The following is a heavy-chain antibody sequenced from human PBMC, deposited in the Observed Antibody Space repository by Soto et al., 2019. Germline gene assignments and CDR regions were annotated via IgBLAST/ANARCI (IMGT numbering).Heavy chain of an antibody. D-gene: IGHD3-22*01. J-gene: IGHJ5*02. V-gene: IGHV4-59*12. CDR2: IYYSGST. CDR3: ATIYDSSGYYYGNNWFDP. Sequence: PSETLSHTCTVSGGSISSYYWSWIRQPPGKGLEWIGYIYYSGSTNYNPSLKSRVTISVDTSKNQFSLKLSSVTAADTAVYYCATIYDSSGYYYGNNWFDPWGQGTLVTVS. CDR1: GGSISSYY.